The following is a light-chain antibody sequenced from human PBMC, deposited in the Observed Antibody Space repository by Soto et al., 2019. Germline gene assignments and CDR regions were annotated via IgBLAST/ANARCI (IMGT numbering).Light chain of an antibody. CDR3: GSWDSSLSIGV. Sequence: QPVLTQPPSVSAAPGQTVTISCSGSTSDIGSNYVSWYQQLPGTAPKLLIYENHNRPAGIPDRFSGSKSGTSATLGITGLQTGDEADYYCGSWDSSLSIGVFGGGTKLTVL. J-gene: IGLJ2*01. CDR2: ENH. CDR1: TSDIGSNY. V-gene: IGLV1-51*01.